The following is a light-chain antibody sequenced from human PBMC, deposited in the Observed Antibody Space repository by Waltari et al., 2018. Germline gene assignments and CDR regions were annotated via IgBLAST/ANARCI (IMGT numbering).Light chain of an antibody. J-gene: IGLJ2*01. Sequence: QSVLTQPPSASGTPGQRVTLSCSGSSSNIGSNYVYWYQQLPGTTPKLLIYRNNQRPSGVPDRFSGSTSGTSASLAISGLRSEDEADYYCAAWDDSLSGHVVFGGGTKLTVL. CDR1: SSNIGSNY. V-gene: IGLV1-47*01. CDR2: RNN. CDR3: AAWDDSLSGHVV.